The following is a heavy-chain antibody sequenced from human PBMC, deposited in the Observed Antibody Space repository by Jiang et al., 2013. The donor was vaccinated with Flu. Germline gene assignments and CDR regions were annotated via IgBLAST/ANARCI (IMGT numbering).Heavy chain of an antibody. CDR2: ISAYNGNT. J-gene: IGHJ6*02. V-gene: IGHV1-18*01. D-gene: IGHD6-19*01. CDR1: GGTFSSYG. Sequence: GAEVKKPGSSVKVSCKASGGTFSSYGISWVRQAPGQGLEWMGWISAYNGNTNYAQKLQGRVTMTTDTSTSTAYMELRSLRSDDTAVYYCAREREYSSGWYDPKIYYYYYGMDVWGQGTTVTVSS. CDR3: AREREYSSGWYDPKIYYYYYGMDV.